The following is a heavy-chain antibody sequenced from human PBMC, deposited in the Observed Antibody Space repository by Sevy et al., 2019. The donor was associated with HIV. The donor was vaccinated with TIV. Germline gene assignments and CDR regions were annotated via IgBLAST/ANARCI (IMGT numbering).Heavy chain of an antibody. J-gene: IGHJ4*02. CDR3: TTGKYSSGWYYFDY. Sequence: GGSLRLSCAASGFTFSNAWMSWVRQAPGKELEWVGRIKSKTDGGTTDYAAPVKGRFTISRDDSKNTLYLQMNSLKTEDTAVYYCTTGKYSSGWYYFDYWGQGTLVTVSS. CDR2: IKSKTDGGTT. CDR1: GFTFSNAW. D-gene: IGHD6-19*01. V-gene: IGHV3-15*01.